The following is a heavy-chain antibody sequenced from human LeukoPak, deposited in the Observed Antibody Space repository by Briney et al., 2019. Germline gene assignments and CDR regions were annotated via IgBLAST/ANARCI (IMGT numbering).Heavy chain of an antibody. V-gene: IGHV4-34*01. CDR3: ARAVSGRFDY. Sequence: SETLSLTCTVYDDSYRNYYWTWIRQPPGKGLEWIGEINHFGRTNYSPSLKSRLTMSVGASRNQFSLTLTSVTAADTAVYYCARAVSGRFDYWGQGTLVTVSS. J-gene: IGHJ4*02. CDR2: INHFGRT. CDR1: DDSYRNYY. D-gene: IGHD6-19*01.